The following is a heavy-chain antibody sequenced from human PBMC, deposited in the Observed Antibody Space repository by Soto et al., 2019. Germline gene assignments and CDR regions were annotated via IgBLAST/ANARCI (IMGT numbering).Heavy chain of an antibody. V-gene: IGHV4-34*01. CDR2: INHSGST. CDR1: GGSFSGYY. CDR3: ARGSGYDAGFDY. J-gene: IGHJ4*02. Sequence: SETLSLTCAVYGGSFSGYYWSWIRQPPGKGLEWIGEINHSGSTNYNPSLKSRVTISVDTSKNQFSLKLSSVTAADTAVYYCARGSGYDAGFDYWGQGTLVTVSS. D-gene: IGHD5-12*01.